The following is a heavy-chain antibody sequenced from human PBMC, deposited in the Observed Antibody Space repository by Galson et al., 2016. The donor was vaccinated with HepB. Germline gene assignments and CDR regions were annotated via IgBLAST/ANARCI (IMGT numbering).Heavy chain of an antibody. CDR3: ARVLWGGFLET. D-gene: IGHD3-3*01. J-gene: IGHJ4*02. CDR2: IFHSGST. V-gene: IGHV4-61*08. CDR1: GGSVTSAVYY. Sequence: SETLSLTCTVSGGSVTSAVYYWTWVRQPPGKGLEWIGCIFHSGSTNYNPSLKSRVTISVDTSKNHFSLNLKYVTAADTAVYYCARVLWGGFLETWGQGTLVTVSS.